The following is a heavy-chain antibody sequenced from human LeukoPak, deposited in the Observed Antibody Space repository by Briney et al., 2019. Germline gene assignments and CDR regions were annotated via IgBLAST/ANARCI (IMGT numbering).Heavy chain of an antibody. CDR2: ISGSGGST. V-gene: IGHV3-23*01. CDR1: GFTFSSYA. D-gene: IGHD3-3*01. J-gene: IGHJ6*03. CDR3: AKDRGRTIFGVVIIPLSYYYYYMDV. Sequence: PGGSLSLSCAASGFTFSSYAMSWVRQAPGKGLEWVSAISGSGGSTYYADSVKGRFTISRDNSKNTLYLQMNSLRAEDTAVYYCAKDRGRTIFGVVIIPLSYYYYYMDVWGKGTTVTVSS.